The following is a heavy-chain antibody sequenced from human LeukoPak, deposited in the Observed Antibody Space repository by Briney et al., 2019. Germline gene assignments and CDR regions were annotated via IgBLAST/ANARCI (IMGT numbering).Heavy chain of an antibody. CDR2: ISYDGSNK. D-gene: IGHD6-13*01. J-gene: IGHJ6*02. Sequence: PGRSLRLSCAASGFTFSSYAMHWVRQAPGKGLEWVAVISYDGSNKYYADSVKGRFTISRDNSKNTLYLQMNSLRAEDTAVYYRARDLSYSSSWSVYYYYGMDVWGQGTTVTVSS. CDR3: ARDLSYSSSWSVYYYYGMDV. CDR1: GFTFSSYA. V-gene: IGHV3-30-3*01.